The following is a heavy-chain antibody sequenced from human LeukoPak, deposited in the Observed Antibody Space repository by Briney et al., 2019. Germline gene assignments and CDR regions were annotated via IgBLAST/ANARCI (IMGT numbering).Heavy chain of an antibody. D-gene: IGHD3-22*01. CDR2: MNPNSGNT. CDR1: GYTFTSYD. V-gene: IGHV1-8*01. CDR3: ARGSSSGSDLDY. J-gene: IGHJ4*02. Sequence: VASVKVSCKASGYTFTSYDINWVRQATGQGLEWMGWMNPNSGNTGYAQKFQGGVTMTRNTSISTAYMELSSLRSEDTAVYYCARGSSSGSDLDYWGQGTLVTVSS.